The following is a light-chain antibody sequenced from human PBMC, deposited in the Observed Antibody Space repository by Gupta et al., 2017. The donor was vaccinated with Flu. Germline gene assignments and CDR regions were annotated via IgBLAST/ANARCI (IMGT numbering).Light chain of an antibody. CDR2: KAS. V-gene: IGKV1-5*03. Sequence: DIQLTQSPSTLSASVGDRVTITCRASQSINNWLAWYQQRPGKAPKPLIYKASNLESGVPSRFSGSESGTEFTLTISSLQPDDFATYYCQQHLNYPLTFGGGTKVEIK. CDR3: QQHLNYPLT. CDR1: QSINNW. J-gene: IGKJ4*01.